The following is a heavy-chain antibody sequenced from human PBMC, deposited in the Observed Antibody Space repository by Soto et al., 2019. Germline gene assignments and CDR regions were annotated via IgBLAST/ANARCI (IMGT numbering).Heavy chain of an antibody. CDR2: INHSGST. D-gene: IGHD2-2*01. J-gene: IGHJ6*03. Sequence: SETLSLTCAVYGGSFSGYYWSWIRQPPGKGLEWIGEINHSGSTNYNPSLKSRVTISVDTSKNQFSLKRSSVTAADTAVYYCARAVVPAADYYYYYMDVWGKGTTVTVSS. CDR3: ARAVVPAADYYYYYMDV. V-gene: IGHV4-34*01. CDR1: GGSFSGYY.